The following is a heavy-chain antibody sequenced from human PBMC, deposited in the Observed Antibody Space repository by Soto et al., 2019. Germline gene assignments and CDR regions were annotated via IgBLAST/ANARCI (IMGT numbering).Heavy chain of an antibody. Sequence: QVQLVESGGGVAQPGRSLRLSCAASGFTFSSYGMHWVRQAPGKGLEWVAVISYDGSNKYYADSVKGRFTVSRDNSKNPLYLQMNSLRPEDKAVYYCAKDRGFGVVPYYYYYYGMDVWGQGTTVTVSS. V-gene: IGHV3-30*18. CDR1: GFTFSSYG. J-gene: IGHJ6*02. CDR2: ISYDGSNK. D-gene: IGHD3-3*01. CDR3: AKDRGFGVVPYYYYYYGMDV.